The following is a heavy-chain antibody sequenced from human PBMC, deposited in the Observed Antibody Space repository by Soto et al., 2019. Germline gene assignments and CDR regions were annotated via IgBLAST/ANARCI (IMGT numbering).Heavy chain of an antibody. J-gene: IGHJ6*03. CDR2: ISGGGGDI. CDR1: GFTFSDYY. CDR3: ARDIKQPGDFYYMDV. Sequence: GGSLRLSCAASGFTFSDYYMSWIRQAPGKGLEWISFISGGGGDICYADSVKVRFTVSRDNAKQSLYLQIDSLRAEDTAVYYCARDIKQPGDFYYMDVRGTGTTVTVSS. D-gene: IGHD6-13*01. V-gene: IGHV3-11*01.